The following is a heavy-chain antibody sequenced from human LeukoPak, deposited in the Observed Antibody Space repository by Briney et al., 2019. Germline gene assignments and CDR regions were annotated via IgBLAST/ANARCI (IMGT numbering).Heavy chain of an antibody. V-gene: IGHV1-69*05. J-gene: IGHJ6*03. D-gene: IGHD2-2*01. CDR2: IIPIFGTA. Sequence: GASVKVSCKASGGTFSSYAISWVRQAPGQGLEWMGGIIPIFGTANYAQKFQGRVTITTDESTSTAYMELSSLRSEDTAVYYCARWKCNSTSCYRGYYYMDVWGKGTTVTVSS. CDR1: GGTFSSYA. CDR3: ARWKCNSTSCYRGYYYMDV.